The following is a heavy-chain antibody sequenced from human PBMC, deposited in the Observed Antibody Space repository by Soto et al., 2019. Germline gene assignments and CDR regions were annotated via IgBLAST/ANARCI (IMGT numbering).Heavy chain of an antibody. CDR2: IRGTNGNT. Sequence: EVQLLESGGGLVQPGGSLRLSCAASGFTFSSSAMSWVRQAPGKGLEWVSAIRGTNGNTHYAESVKGRLTISRDNSKNTLYLPMNFLRAEDTAVYYCAKCTVDTIVNSGWWNGLDPWGQGTLVIVSS. J-gene: IGHJ5*02. CDR1: GFTFSSSA. D-gene: IGHD6-19*01. V-gene: IGHV3-23*01. CDR3: AKCTVDTIVNSGWWNGLDP.